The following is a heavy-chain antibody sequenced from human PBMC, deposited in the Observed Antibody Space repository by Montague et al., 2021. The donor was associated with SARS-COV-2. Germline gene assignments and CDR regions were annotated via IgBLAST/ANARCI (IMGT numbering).Heavy chain of an antibody. Sequence: SLRLSCAASGFTFSSYDMHWVRQATGKGLEWVSAIGTACDTYYPXSVKGRLTISRENAKNSLYLQMNSLRAGDTAVYYCARYGDYADASDIWGQGTMVTVSS. J-gene: IGHJ3*02. V-gene: IGHV3-13*01. D-gene: IGHD4-17*01. CDR1: GFTFSSYD. CDR3: ARYGDYADASDI. CDR2: IGTACDT.